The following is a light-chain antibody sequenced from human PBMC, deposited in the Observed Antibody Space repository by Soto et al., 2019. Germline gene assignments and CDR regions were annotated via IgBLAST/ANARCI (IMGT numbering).Light chain of an antibody. Sequence: DIQMTQSPYSLSASVGDRVTITCRASQSVSAYLNWYQQKAGKAPELLIYAATTLHSGVPSRFSGSGSGTDFTLTISSLRPEDFATYYCQQSYSSPYTFGQGTKLEIK. CDR3: QQSYSSPYT. CDR1: QSVSAY. J-gene: IGKJ2*01. V-gene: IGKV1-39*01. CDR2: AAT.